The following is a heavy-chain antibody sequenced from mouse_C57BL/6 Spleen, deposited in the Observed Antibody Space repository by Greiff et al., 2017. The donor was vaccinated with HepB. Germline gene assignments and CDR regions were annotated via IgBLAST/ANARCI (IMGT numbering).Heavy chain of an antibody. J-gene: IGHJ4*01. CDR1: GYTFTSYW. Sequence: QVQLQQPGAELVKPGASVKLSCKASGYTFTSYWMHWVKQRPGQGLEWIGMIHPNSGSTNYNEKFKSKATLTVDKSSSTAYMQLSSLTSEDSAVYYCARELTGTVYYAMDYWGQGTSVTVSS. V-gene: IGHV1-64*01. CDR2: IHPNSGST. D-gene: IGHD4-1*01. CDR3: ARELTGTVYYAMDY.